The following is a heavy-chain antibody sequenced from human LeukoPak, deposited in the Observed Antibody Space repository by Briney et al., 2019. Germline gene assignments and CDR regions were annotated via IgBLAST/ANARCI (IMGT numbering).Heavy chain of an antibody. V-gene: IGHV4-4*07. J-gene: IGHJ2*01. CDR3: ARTVTVTTSWCYFDL. CDR1: GGSISSNY. CDR2: IYTSGST. D-gene: IGHD4-17*01. Sequence: SKTLSLTCTVSGGSISSNYWSWIRQPAGKGLEWIGRIYTSGSTNYNPSLKSRVTMSLDTSKNQFSLKLSSVTAADTAVYYCARTVTVTTSWCYFDLWGRGTLVTVSS.